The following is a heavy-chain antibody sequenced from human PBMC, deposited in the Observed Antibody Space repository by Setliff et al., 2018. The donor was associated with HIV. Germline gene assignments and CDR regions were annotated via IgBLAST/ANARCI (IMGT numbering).Heavy chain of an antibody. J-gene: IGHJ4*02. CDR3: ARHREVGTGTTSLYYFDY. V-gene: IGHV5-51*01. Sequence: RGESLKISCKGSGYSFTNYWIGWVRQMPGKGLQWMGIIQPGDSDTRYSPSFRGQVTISADKSISTAYLQWRSLKASDTAIYYCARHREVGTGTTSLYYFDYWGQGTLVTVSS. CDR1: GYSFTNYW. D-gene: IGHD1-7*01. CDR2: IQPGDSDT.